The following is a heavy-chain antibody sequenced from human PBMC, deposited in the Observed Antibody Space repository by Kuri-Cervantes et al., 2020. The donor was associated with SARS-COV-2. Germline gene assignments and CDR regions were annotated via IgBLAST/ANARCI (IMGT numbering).Heavy chain of an antibody. CDR1: GGTFSSYA. CDR3: ARGGTLRRGYSYGFDY. D-gene: IGHD5-18*01. V-gene: IGHV1-69*13. CDR2: IIPIFGTA. Sequence: SVKVSCKASGGTFSSYAISWVRQAPGQGLEWMGGIIPIFGTANYAQKFQGRVTITADESTSTAYMELSSLRSEDTAVYYCARGGTLRRGYSYGFDYWGQGTLVTVSS. J-gene: IGHJ4*02.